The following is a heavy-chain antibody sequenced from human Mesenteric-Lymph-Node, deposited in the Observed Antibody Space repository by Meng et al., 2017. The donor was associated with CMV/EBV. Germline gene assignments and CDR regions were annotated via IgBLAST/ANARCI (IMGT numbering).Heavy chain of an antibody. CDR2: SIPIFGTT. Sequence: FRTYGITWVRQDTGQGLEWMGGSIPIFGTTKSAQKFRDRVTISTGDSSNTAYMELNSLTSDDTAVYYCAREVGVQNWNDEKWFDPWGQGTLVTVS. CDR3: AREVGVQNWNDEKWFDP. CDR1: FRTYG. J-gene: IGHJ5*02. D-gene: IGHD1-1*01. V-gene: IGHV1-69*05.